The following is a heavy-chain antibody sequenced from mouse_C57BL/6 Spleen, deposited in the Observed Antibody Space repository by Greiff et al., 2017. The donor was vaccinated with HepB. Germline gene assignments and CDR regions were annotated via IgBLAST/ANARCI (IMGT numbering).Heavy chain of an antibody. CDR3: TAWDRTWVAY. J-gene: IGHJ3*01. Sequence: EVKLEESGGGLVQPGGSMKLSCVASGFTFSNYWMNWVRQSPEKGLEWVAQIRLKSDNYATHYAESVKGRFTISRDDSKSRVDLQMNNLRAEDTGIYYCTAWDRTWVAYWGQGTLVTVSA. CDR2: IRLKSDNYAT. V-gene: IGHV6-3*01. D-gene: IGHD3-3*01. CDR1: GFTFSNYW.